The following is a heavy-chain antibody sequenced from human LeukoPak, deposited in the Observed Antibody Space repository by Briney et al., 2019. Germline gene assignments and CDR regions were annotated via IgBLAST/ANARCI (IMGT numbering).Heavy chain of an antibody. CDR2: IYHSGRT. CDR1: GVSISSSDYY. Sequence: PSETLSLTCTVSGVSISSSDYYWGWIRQPPGKGLEWIGSIYHSGRTYYNPPLKSRVTISEDTSKNQFSLKLSSVTAADTAVYYCARVGDGYNYCADYWGQGTLVTVSS. J-gene: IGHJ4*02. V-gene: IGHV4-39*01. CDR3: ARVGDGYNYCADY. D-gene: IGHD5-24*01.